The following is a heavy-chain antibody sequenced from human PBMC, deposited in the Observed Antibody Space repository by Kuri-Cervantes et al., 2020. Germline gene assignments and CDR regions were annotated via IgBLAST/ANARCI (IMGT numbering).Heavy chain of an antibody. D-gene: IGHD4-23*01. V-gene: IGHV4-34*01. CDR2: INHSGST. J-gene: IGHJ2*01. CDR1: GFTFSSSA. CDR3: ARGDYGGNGWYFDL. Sequence: GSLRLSCTASGFTFSSSALSWVRQPPGKGLEWIGEINHSGSTNYNPSLKSRVTISVDTSKNQFSLKLSSVTAADTAVYYCARGDYGGNGWYFDLWGRGTLVTVSS.